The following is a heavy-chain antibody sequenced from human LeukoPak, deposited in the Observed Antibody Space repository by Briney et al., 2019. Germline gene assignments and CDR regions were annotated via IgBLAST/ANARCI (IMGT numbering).Heavy chain of an antibody. CDR2: IYHSGST. CDR1: GDSISSGYY. D-gene: IGHD3-22*01. J-gene: IGHJ4*02. V-gene: IGHV4-38-2*02. Sequence: PSETLSLTCAVSGDSISSGYYWGWMRQPPGKGLEWIGSIYHSGSTYYNPSLKSRVTISVDTSKNQFSLKLSSVTAADTAVYYCARDIPYYYDSSGYFDYWGQGTLVTVSS. CDR3: ARDIPYYYDSSGYFDY.